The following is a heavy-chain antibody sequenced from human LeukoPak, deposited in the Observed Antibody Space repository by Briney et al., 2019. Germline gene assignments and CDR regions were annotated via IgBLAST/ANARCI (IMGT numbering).Heavy chain of an antibody. Sequence: SGPTLVHTTPPLTLTCTYSGFSLSTSGVGVGWIRQPPVKALEGLALIYWNEDKRYSPSLKRRVTITKDTSKNQVVLTMTNMDTVATATYYRAHRRAIWDEGDAFDFWGQGTMVTVSS. CDR3: AHRRAIWDEGDAFDF. CDR2: IYWNEDK. V-gene: IGHV2-5*01. J-gene: IGHJ3*01. D-gene: IGHD1-26*01. CDR1: GFSLSTSGVG.